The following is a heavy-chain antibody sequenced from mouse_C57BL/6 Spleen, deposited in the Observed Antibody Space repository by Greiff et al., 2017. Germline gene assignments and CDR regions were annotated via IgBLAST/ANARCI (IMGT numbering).Heavy chain of an antibody. V-gene: IGHV1-18*01. CDR3: ARRDYYGSSYDD. CDR1: GYTFTDYN. CDR2: INPNNGGT. Sequence: EVQLQQSGPELVKPGASVKIPCKASGYTFTDYNMDWVKQSHGKSLEWIGDINPNNGGTIYNEKFKGKATLAVDKSSSTAYMELRSLTSEDTAVYYCARRDYYGSSYDDWGQGTTLTVSS. J-gene: IGHJ2*01. D-gene: IGHD1-1*01.